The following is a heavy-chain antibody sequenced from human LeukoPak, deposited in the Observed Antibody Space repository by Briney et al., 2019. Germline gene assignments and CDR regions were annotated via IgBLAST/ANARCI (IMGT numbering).Heavy chain of an antibody. J-gene: IGHJ4*02. CDR2: ISYDGRNK. D-gene: IGHD3-22*01. V-gene: IGHV3-30*18. Sequence: PGGSLRLSCAASGFTFSDYGMHWVRQAPGKGLEWVALISYDGRNKLYADSVKGRFTISRDISKNTLYLQMNSLRAEDTAVYYCAKDRSYYDSSGYDYWGQGTLVTVSS. CDR1: GFTFSDYG. CDR3: AKDRSYYDSSGYDY.